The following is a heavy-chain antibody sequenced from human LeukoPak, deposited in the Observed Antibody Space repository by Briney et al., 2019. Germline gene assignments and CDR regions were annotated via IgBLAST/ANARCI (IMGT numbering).Heavy chain of an antibody. CDR3: AKSLTGYYSFDY. D-gene: IGHD3-9*01. Sequence: GGSLRLSCAVSGFTFSSYSMSWVRQAPGKGLEWVSAISGSGGSTYYADSVKGRFTISRDNSKNTLYLQMNSLRAEDTAVYYCAKSLTGYYSFDYWGQGTLVTVSS. J-gene: IGHJ4*02. CDR2: ISGSGGST. CDR1: GFTFSSYS. V-gene: IGHV3-23*01.